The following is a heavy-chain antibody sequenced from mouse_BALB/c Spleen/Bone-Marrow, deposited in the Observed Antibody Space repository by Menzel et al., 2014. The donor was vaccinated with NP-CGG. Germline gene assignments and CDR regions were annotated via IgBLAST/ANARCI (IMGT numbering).Heavy chain of an antibody. CDR2: IDPANGNT. D-gene: IGHD2-4*01. V-gene: IGHV14-3*02. CDR1: GFNIKDTY. Sequence: EVKLVESGAELVKPGASVKLSCTASGFNIKDTYMHWVKQWPEQGLEWIEWIDPANGNTKYDPNFQGKATITADTSSNTAYLQLSSLTSEDTAVYYCARDYDYFFDYWGQGTTLTVSS. J-gene: IGHJ2*01. CDR3: ARDYDYFFDY.